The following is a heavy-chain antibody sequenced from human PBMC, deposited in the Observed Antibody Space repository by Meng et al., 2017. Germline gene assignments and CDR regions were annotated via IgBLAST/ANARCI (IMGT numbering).Heavy chain of an antibody. J-gene: IGHJ4*02. CDR2: IWYDGSNK. Sequence: GESLKISCAASGFTFSSYGTHWLRQAPGKGLERVAVIWYDGSNKYYADSEKGRFTTSRNNSKNTLYLQMNSLSAEDTAVYYFARAEGGYYYFDYWGQGTLVTVSS. CDR3: ARAEGGYYYFDY. CDR1: GFTFSSYG. V-gene: IGHV3-33*01. D-gene: IGHD1-26*01.